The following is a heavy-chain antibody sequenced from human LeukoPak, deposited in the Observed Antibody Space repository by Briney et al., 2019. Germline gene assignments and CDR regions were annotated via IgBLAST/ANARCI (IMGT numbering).Heavy chain of an antibody. Sequence: PGGSLRLSCAASGFTFSDFYMSWIRQAPGKGLESLSYISGSSSNTNYADSVKGRFTISRDNAKNSLYLQMNSLRAEDTAVYYCARRTSGAFAIWGQGTKVTVSS. CDR2: ISGSSSNT. V-gene: IGHV3-11*06. J-gene: IGHJ3*02. CDR3: ARRTSGAFAI. CDR1: GFTFSDFY.